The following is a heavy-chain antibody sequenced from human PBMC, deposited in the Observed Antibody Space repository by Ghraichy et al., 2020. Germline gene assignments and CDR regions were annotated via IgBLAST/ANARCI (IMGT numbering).Heavy chain of an antibody. V-gene: IGHV3-23*01. CDR3: AKDRDYYDSSGYYFNDFDI. CDR1: AFTFSNYA. Sequence: GGSLRLSCAASAFTFSNYAMTWVRQAPGKGLEWVLTIGGSGSRTYYTDSVKGRFTISRDNSKNTLYLQMNSLRAEDTAVYYCAKDRDYYDSSGYYFNDFDIWGQGTPVTVSS. D-gene: IGHD3-22*01. J-gene: IGHJ3*02. CDR2: IGGSGSRT.